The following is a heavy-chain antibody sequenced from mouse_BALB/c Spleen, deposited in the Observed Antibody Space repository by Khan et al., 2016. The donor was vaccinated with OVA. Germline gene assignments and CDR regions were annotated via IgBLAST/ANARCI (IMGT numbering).Heavy chain of an antibody. CDR2: INTYTGEP. V-gene: IGHV9-3-1*01. D-gene: IGHD2-10*01. J-gene: IGHJ4*01. CDR3: ARPPYFSYTLDY. Sequence: KQSAGKVLKWMGWINTYTGEPTYADDFKGRFAFTLETSANTAYFQINILKNEDTATYFCARPPYFSYTLDYWGQGTSVTVSS.